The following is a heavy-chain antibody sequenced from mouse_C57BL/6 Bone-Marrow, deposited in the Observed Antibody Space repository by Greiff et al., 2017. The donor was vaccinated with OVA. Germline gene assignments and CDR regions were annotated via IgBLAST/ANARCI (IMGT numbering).Heavy chain of an antibody. D-gene: IGHD1-1*01. CDR2: ISNGGGST. V-gene: IGHV5-12*01. CDR3: ARHEYYGSSSYAMDY. Sequence: EVQRVESGGGLVQPGGSLKLSCAASGFTFSDYYMYWVRQTPEKRLEWVAYISNGGGSTYYPDTVKGRFTISRDNAKNTLYLQMSRLKSEDTAMYYCARHEYYGSSSYAMDYWGQGTSVTVAS. J-gene: IGHJ4*01. CDR1: GFTFSDYY.